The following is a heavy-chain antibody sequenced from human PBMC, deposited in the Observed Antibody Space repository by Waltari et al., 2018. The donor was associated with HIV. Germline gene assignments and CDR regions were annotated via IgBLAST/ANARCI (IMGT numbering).Heavy chain of an antibody. CDR3: VRGGEGTYGDY. Sequence: DVQLVESGGGLVKPGGSLRLACDGPGFSFSYYSMNWVRQAPGKGLEWVSSISRDSRYIYYADSVKGRFTISRDNARNSLFLQMNSLRADDTAVYYCVRGGEGTYGDYWGQGTLVTVSS. V-gene: IGHV3-21*01. CDR1: GFSFSYYS. CDR2: ISRDSRYI. J-gene: IGHJ4*02. D-gene: IGHD3-16*01.